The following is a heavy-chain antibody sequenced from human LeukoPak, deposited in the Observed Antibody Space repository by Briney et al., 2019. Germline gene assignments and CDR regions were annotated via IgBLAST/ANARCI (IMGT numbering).Heavy chain of an antibody. V-gene: IGHV1-46*01. CDR1: GYTFTSYY. CDR2: INPSGGST. Sequence: ASVKVSCKASGYTFTSYYMHWVRQAPGQGLEWMGIINPSGGSTSYAQKFQGRVTMTRDTSTSTVYMELSSLRSEDTAVYYCARDAYYYESSGYYGFGVDYWGQGTLATVSS. J-gene: IGHJ4*02. D-gene: IGHD3-22*01. CDR3: ARDAYYYESSGYYGFGVDY.